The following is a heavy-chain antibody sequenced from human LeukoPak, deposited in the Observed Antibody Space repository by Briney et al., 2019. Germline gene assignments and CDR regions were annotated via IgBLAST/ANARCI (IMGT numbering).Heavy chain of an antibody. CDR3: ARGQAAAEAWFDP. D-gene: IGHD6-13*01. J-gene: IGHJ5*02. CDR2: IIHSGST. CDR1: GGSFSGYY. Sequence: PSETLSLTCAVYGGSFSGYYWSWIRQPPGKGLEWIGEIIHSGSTNHNPSLKSRVTISVDTSKTQFSLMLSSVTAEPTARYYFARGQAAAEAWFDPRGQGTLVTVSS. V-gene: IGHV4-34*01.